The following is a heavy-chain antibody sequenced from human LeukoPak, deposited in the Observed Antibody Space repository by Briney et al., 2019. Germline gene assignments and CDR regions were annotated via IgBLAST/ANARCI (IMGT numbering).Heavy chain of an antibody. CDR2: IRYDGSNK. CDR1: GFTFSSYG. Sequence: PGGSLRLSCAASGFTFSSYGMHWVRQAPGKGLEWVAFIRYDGSNKYYADYVKGRFTISRDNSKNTLYLQMNSLRVEDTAVYYCASFPFLRRSPGNWGQGTLVTVSS. D-gene: IGHD2/OR15-2a*01. J-gene: IGHJ4*02. V-gene: IGHV3-30*02. CDR3: ASFPFLRRSPGN.